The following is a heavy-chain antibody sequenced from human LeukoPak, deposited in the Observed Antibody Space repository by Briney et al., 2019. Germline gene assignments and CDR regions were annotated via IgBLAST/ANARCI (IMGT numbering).Heavy chain of an antibody. CDR2: IYYSGST. J-gene: IGHJ4*02. V-gene: IGHV4-39*07. Sequence: SETLSLTCTVSGGSISSSSYYWGWIRQPPGKGLEWIGGIYYSGSTYYNPSLKSRVTISVDTSKNQFSLKLSSVTAADTAVYYCASLDIVATIVFDYWGQGTLVTVSS. CDR3: ASLDIVATIVFDY. CDR1: GGSISSSSYY. D-gene: IGHD5-12*01.